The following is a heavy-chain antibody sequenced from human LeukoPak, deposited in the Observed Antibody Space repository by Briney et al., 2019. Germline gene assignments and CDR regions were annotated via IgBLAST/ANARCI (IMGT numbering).Heavy chain of an antibody. Sequence: GGSLRLSCVVSGFTFSRSWMTWVRQAPGKGLEWVGNVNQDGSQKYYVDSVKGRFAISRDNAENSLYLQMNSLRGEDTAMYYCARGGYNYASDSWGQGTLVTVSS. V-gene: IGHV3-7*01. CDR3: ARGGYNYASDS. CDR2: VNQDGSQK. D-gene: IGHD5-18*01. CDR1: GFTFSRSW. J-gene: IGHJ5*01.